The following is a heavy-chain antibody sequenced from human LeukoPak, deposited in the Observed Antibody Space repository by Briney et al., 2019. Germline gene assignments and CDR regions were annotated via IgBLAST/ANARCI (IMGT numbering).Heavy chain of an antibody. CDR3: ARGHDSSGYYYVSQYFDY. J-gene: IGHJ4*02. CDR1: GGSISSYY. Sequence: SETLSLTCTVSGGSISSYYWSWIRQPPGKGLEWVGYIYYSGSTNYNPSLKSRVTISVDTSKNQFSLKLSSVTAADTAVYYCARGHDSSGYYYVSQYFDYWGQGTLVTVSS. CDR2: IYYSGST. V-gene: IGHV4-59*01. D-gene: IGHD3-22*01.